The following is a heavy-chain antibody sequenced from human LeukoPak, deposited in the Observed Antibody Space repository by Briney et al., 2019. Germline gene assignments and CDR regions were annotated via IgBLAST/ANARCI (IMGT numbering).Heavy chain of an antibody. J-gene: IGHJ4*02. Sequence: ASVKVSCKVSGHTVTELSMHWVRQPRGKGLEWMGGFHPEDGETIYAQKFQGRVTMTEDTSTDTAYMELSSLRSEDTAVYYCARDVLPPLNYYDSSGYPHYWGQGTLVTVSS. D-gene: IGHD3-22*01. CDR2: FHPEDGET. V-gene: IGHV1-24*01. CDR3: ARDVLPPLNYYDSSGYPHY. CDR1: GHTVTELS.